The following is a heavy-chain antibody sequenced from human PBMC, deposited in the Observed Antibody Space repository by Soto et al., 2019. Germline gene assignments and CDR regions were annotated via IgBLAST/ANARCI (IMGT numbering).Heavy chain of an antibody. D-gene: IGHD5-18*01. CDR3: ASVRGYSYGRQFDP. Sequence: SVKVSCKASGGTFSSYTISWLRQAPGQGLEWMGRIIPILGIANYAQKFQGRVTITADKSTSSAYMELSSLRSEDTAVYYCASVRGYSYGRQFDPWGQGTLVTVSS. CDR1: GGTFSSYT. J-gene: IGHJ5*02. V-gene: IGHV1-69*02. CDR2: IIPILGIA.